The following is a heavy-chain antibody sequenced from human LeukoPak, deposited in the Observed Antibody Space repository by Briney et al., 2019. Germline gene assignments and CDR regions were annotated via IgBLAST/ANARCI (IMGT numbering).Heavy chain of an antibody. V-gene: IGHV4-38-2*02. Sequence: SETLSLTCTVSGYSISSGYYWVWIRQPPGKGLEWIGSIYRSGSTNYNPSLKSRVTISVDISQNQFSLKVNSVTAADTAVYYCARGDCSSTICYSPMDVWGKGTTVTVSS. D-gene: IGHD2-2*01. CDR3: ARGDCSSTICYSPMDV. J-gene: IGHJ6*03. CDR1: GYSISSGYY. CDR2: IYRSGST.